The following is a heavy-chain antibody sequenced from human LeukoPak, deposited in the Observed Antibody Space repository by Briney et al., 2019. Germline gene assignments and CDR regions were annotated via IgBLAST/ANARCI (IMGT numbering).Heavy chain of an antibody. CDR1: GGSFSGYY. V-gene: IGHV4-34*01. Sequence: SETQSLTCALYGGSFSGYYWSWIRHPPGKGLEWIRENNHSGSTNYNPSLKSRVTIPVDTSKNQFSLKLSSVTAADTAVYYCARGRGGRYFYWLLSPSCFDYWGQGTLVTVSS. CDR2: NNHSGST. D-gene: IGHD3-9*01. J-gene: IGHJ4*02. CDR3: ARGRGGRYFYWLLSPSCFDY.